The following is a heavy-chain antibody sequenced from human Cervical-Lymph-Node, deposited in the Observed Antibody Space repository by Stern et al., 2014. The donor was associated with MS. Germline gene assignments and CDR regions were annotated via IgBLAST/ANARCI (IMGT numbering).Heavy chain of an antibody. Sequence: VQLVESGGGVVQPGRSLRLSCAASGFQFSNFGMHWVRQAPGKGLEWVAIISYDVNDKNYPDSVKGRFTISRDNSKNTVDLQINSLRAEDTAMYYCAKGRTVAGKGVGAFDIWGQGTMVTVSS. CDR3: AKGRTVAGKGVGAFDI. D-gene: IGHD6-19*01. V-gene: IGHV3-30*18. CDR1: GFQFSNFG. CDR2: ISYDVNDK. J-gene: IGHJ3*02.